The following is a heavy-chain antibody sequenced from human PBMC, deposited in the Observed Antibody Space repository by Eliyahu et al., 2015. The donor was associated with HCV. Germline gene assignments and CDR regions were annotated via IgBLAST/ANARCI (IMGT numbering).Heavy chain of an antibody. V-gene: IGHV4-4*02. CDR3: ARVLGYYYGSGSYRWFDP. CDR2: IYHSGST. J-gene: IGHJ5*02. D-gene: IGHD3-10*01. Sequence: QVQLQESGPGLVKPSGTLSLTCAVSGGSISSSNWWSWVRQPPGKGLEWIGEIYHSGSTNYNPSLKSRVTISVDKSKNQFSLKLSSVTAADTAVYYCARVLGYYYGSGSYRWFDPWGQGTLVTVSS. CDR1: GGSISSSNW.